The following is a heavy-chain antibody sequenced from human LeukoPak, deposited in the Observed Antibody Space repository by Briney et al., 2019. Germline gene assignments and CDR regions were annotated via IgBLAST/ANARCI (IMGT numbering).Heavy chain of an antibody. CDR2: FNPENGNT. V-gene: IGHV1-18*01. CDR1: GYSFVGYG. CDR3: AREHSSSWDQFDY. J-gene: IGHJ4*02. D-gene: IGHD6-13*01. Sequence: ASVKVSCKASGYSFVGYGITWVRQAPGQGLERMGWFNPENGNTNYAQKVQGRVTMTADTSTSTSYMELRSLRSDDTAVYYCAREHSSSWDQFDYWGQGTLVTVSS.